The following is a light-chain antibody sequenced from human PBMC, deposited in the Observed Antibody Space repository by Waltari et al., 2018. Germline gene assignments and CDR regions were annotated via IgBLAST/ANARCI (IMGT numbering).Light chain of an antibody. Sequence: DIVMTQSPDSLAVSLGERAPINCKSSQSVLFSSNNRNYLAWYQQKPGQSPKLVLYWASTRESGVPDRFSGSGSATDFTLTISSLQLEDFATYYCQQSYNAPYTFGQGTNVEIK. CDR2: WAS. J-gene: IGKJ2*01. CDR3: QQSYNAPYT. CDR1: QSVLFSSNNRNY. V-gene: IGKV4-1*01.